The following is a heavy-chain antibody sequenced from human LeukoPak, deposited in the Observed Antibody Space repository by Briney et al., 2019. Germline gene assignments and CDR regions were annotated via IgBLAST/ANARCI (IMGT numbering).Heavy chain of an antibody. CDR3: ARDSATDAFDI. CDR2: IYSGGST. V-gene: IGHV3-53*01. CDR1: GFTVSSNY. D-gene: IGHD3-10*01. J-gene: IGHJ3*02. Sequence: PGGSLRLSCAASGFTVSSNYMSWVRQAPGKGLEWVSVIYSGGSTYYADSVKGRFTISRDNSKNTLYLQMNSLRGEDTAVYYCARDSATDAFDIWVQGANVTVSS.